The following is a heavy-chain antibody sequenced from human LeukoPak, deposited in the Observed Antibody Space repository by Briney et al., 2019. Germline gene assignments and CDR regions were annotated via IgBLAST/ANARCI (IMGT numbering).Heavy chain of an antibody. D-gene: IGHD6-6*01. Sequence: SETLSLTCTVSGGSINSYYWNWIRQSPGKGLEWIGYMSYSGNTNYNPSLKSRVTMSVDTSKNQFSLKLSSVTAADTAVYYCARGETARGGDFDYWGQGALVTVSS. CDR3: ARGETARGGDFDY. J-gene: IGHJ4*02. CDR2: MSYSGNT. V-gene: IGHV4-59*01. CDR1: GGSINSYY.